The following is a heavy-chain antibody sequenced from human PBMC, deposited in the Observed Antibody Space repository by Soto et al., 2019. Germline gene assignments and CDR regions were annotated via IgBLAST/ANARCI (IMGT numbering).Heavy chain of an antibody. Sequence: ASVKVSCKASGYTFTSYGISWGRQAPGQGLEWMGWISAYNGNTNYAQKLQGRVTMTTDTSTSTAYMVLTSLRSDDTAVYYGARDKYCGGDCYDAFDIWGQGTMVTVSS. D-gene: IGHD2-21*02. J-gene: IGHJ3*02. CDR2: ISAYNGNT. CDR1: GYTFTSYG. V-gene: IGHV1-18*01. CDR3: ARDKYCGGDCYDAFDI.